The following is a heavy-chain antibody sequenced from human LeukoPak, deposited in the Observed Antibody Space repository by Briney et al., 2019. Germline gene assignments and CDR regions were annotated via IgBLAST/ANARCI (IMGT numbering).Heavy chain of an antibody. CDR2: ISSSSSYI. D-gene: IGHD6-13*01. Sequence: GGSLRLSCAASGFTFSSYSMSWVRQAPGKGLEWVSSISSSSSYIYYADSVKGRFTISRDNAKNSLYLQMNSLRAEDTAVYYCARDKSSSWYETYDYWGQGTLVTVSS. V-gene: IGHV3-21*01. J-gene: IGHJ4*02. CDR3: ARDKSSSWYETYDY. CDR1: GFTFSSYS.